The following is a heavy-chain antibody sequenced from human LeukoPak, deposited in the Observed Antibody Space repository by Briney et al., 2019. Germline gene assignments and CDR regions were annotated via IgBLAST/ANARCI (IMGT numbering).Heavy chain of an antibody. V-gene: IGHV1-69*13. CDR2: IIPIFGTA. D-gene: IGHD5-18*01. J-gene: IGHJ4*02. CDR1: GGTFSSYA. Sequence: SVKVSCKASGGTFSSYAISWVRQAPGQGLEWMGGIIPIFGTANYAQKFQGRVTITADESTSTAYMELSSLRSEDTAVYYCARTASWIQLWPTYFDYWGQGTLVTVSS. CDR3: ARTASWIQLWPTYFDY.